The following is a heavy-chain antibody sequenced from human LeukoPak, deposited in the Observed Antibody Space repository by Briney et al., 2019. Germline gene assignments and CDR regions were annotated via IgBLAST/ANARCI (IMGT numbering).Heavy chain of an antibody. D-gene: IGHD3-22*01. CDR2: ISGSGGST. CDR1: GFTFSSYA. V-gene: IGHV3-23*01. J-gene: IGHJ4*02. CDR3: AKFEEYYYDSSGYLY. Sequence: RGSLRLSCAASGFTFSSYAMSWVRQAPGKGLEWVSAISGSGGSTYYADSVKGRFTISRDNSKNTLYLQMNSLRAEDTAVYYCAKFEEYYYDSSGYLYWGQGTLVTVSS.